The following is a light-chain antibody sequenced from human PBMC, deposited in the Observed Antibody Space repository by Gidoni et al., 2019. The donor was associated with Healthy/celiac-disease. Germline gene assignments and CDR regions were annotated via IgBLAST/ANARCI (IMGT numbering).Light chain of an antibody. CDR2: AAS. CDR3: QQSYSTIFT. Sequence: DIQMTQSPSSLSASVGDRVTITCRASQSISSYLNWYQQKPGKAPKLLIYAASSFQSGVPSRFSGSGSGTDFTITISSLQPEDFATYYCQQSYSTIFTFGHGTKVDIK. J-gene: IGKJ3*01. CDR1: QSISSY. V-gene: IGKV1-39*01.